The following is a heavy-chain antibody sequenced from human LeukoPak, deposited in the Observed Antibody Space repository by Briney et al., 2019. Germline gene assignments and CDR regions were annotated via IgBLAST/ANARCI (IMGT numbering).Heavy chain of an antibody. CDR3: ARGSPSYAQWHFDL. V-gene: IGHV1-2*04. D-gene: IGHD2/OR15-2a*01. J-gene: IGHJ2*01. CDR2: IIPNTGGT. Sequence: ASVKVSCKASGYTITDYYLHWVRQAPGQGLEWMGWIIPNTGGTNYAQKFQDWVTMSSDTSISTAYMELSSLRSDDTAVYYCARGSPSYAQWHFDLWGRGTLVTVSS. CDR1: GYTITDYY.